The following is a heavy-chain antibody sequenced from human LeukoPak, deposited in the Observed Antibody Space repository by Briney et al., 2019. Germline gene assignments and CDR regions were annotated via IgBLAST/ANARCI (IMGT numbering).Heavy chain of an antibody. CDR3: AREAEDDYGDYNYYYMDV. V-gene: IGHV4-59*01. J-gene: IGHJ6*03. CDR2: IYYSGST. Sequence: PSETLSLTCTVSGGSISSYYWSWLRQPPGKGLEWIGYIYYSGSTNYNPSLKSRVTISVDTSKNQFSLKLSSVTAADTAVYYCAREAEDDYGDYNYYYMDVWGKGTTVTVSS. D-gene: IGHD4-17*01. CDR1: GGSISSYY.